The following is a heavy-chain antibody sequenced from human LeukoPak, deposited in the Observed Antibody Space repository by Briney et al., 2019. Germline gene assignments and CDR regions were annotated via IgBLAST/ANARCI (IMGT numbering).Heavy chain of an antibody. D-gene: IGHD5-18*01. CDR3: ARVDTAMVGYYYYYMDV. Sequence: GESLKISCKGSGYSFTSYWIGWVRQMPGKGLEWMGIIHPGDSDTRYSPSFQGQVTISADKSISTAYLQWSSLKASDTAMYYCARVDTAMVGYYYYYMDVWGKGTTVTVSS. CDR1: GYSFTSYW. V-gene: IGHV5-51*01. CDR2: IHPGDSDT. J-gene: IGHJ6*03.